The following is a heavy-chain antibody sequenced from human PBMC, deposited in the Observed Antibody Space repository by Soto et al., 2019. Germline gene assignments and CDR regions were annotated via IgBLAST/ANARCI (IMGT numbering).Heavy chain of an antibody. CDR2: INVNSGGT. CDR1: GYTFTGNY. CDR3: ARGDKLSLYPQLDY. J-gene: IGHJ4*02. Sequence: QVQLVQSGAEVKKPGASVKVSCKASGYTFTGNYMHWVRQAPGQGFEWMGWINVNSGGTKYAQKFXGXGXMTRDTSISTAYMELSRLRSDDTAVYYCARGDKLSLYPQLDYCGQGTLVTVSS. V-gene: IGHV1-2*02. D-gene: IGHD3-16*02.